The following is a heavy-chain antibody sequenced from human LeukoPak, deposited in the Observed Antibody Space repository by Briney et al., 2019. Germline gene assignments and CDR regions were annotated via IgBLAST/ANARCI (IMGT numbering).Heavy chain of an antibody. CDR1: GFTFSTAW. CDR3: TTLSLGIAAPDY. Sequence: KPGGSLRLSCAASGFTFSTAWMSWVRQAPGKGLEWVGRIKSKTDGGTTDYAEAVKGRFTISRDDSKNTLYLQMNSLKTEDTAVYYCTTLSLGIAAPDYWGQGTLVTVSS. V-gene: IGHV3-15*01. CDR2: IKSKTDGGTT. D-gene: IGHD6-13*01. J-gene: IGHJ4*02.